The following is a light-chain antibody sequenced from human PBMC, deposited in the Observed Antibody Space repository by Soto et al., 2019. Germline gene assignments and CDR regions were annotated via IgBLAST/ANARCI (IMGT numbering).Light chain of an antibody. J-gene: IGKJ3*01. CDR2: DAS. Sequence: DIHMTQSPSTLSASVGDRVTISCRASQNILTYLAWYQQKPGKAPKLLIFDASTLQSGVPPRFSGSGSGTEFTLTISSLQPDDFATYYCQHYTLYSASFGPGTKVDIK. CDR1: QNILTY. V-gene: IGKV1-5*01. CDR3: QHYTLYSAS.